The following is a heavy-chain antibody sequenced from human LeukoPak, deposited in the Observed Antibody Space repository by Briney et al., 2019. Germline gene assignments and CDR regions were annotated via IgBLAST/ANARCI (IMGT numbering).Heavy chain of an antibody. V-gene: IGHV1-46*01. D-gene: IGHD3-22*01. CDR1: GYTFTGYY. CDR3: ARSLHYYDSSGYSLVEDY. J-gene: IGHJ4*02. CDR2: INPSGGST. Sequence: GASVKVSCKASGYTFTGYYMHWVRQAPGQGLEWMGIINPSGGSTSYAQKFQGRVTMTRDTSTSTVYMELSSLRSEDTAVYYCARSLHYYDSSGYSLVEDYWGQGTLVTVSS.